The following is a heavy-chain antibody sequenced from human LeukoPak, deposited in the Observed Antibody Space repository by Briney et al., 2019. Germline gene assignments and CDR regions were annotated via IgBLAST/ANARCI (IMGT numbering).Heavy chain of an antibody. D-gene: IGHD3-22*01. V-gene: IGHV3-30*02. J-gene: IGHJ4*02. CDR3: AKGFDSTGFYLDS. CDR1: GFTFSNYG. CDR2: MRDDGSTK. Sequence: GGSLRLSCAASGFTFSNYGMHLVRQAPGKGLEWVAYMRDDGSTKYYVDSVKGRFTISRDNSKSTLYLQMNSLRTEDTAVYYCAKGFDSTGFYLDSWGQGTLVTVSS.